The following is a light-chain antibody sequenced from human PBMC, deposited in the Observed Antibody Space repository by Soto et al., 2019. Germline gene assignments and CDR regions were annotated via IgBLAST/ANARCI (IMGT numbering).Light chain of an antibody. J-gene: IGLJ1*01. CDR2: DFS. CDR3: YSCSRSSGTRYV. V-gene: IGLV2-14*03. Sequence: QSALTQPASVFGSPGQSITISCTGTRINIGAYNYFSWYQQHPGQPPKLMISDFSNRPSGISDRFSGSKSGNTASLTISGLQAEDEADYYCYSCSRSSGTRYVFGTGTKLTVL. CDR1: RINIGAYNY.